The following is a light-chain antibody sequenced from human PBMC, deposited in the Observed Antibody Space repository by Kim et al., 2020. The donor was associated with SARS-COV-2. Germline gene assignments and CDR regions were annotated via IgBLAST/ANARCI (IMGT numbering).Light chain of an antibody. Sequence: GQSITISCTGTSSDVGGYNFVSWYQQHPGKAPQLIIYDVSNRPSGVSNRLSGSKSGNTASLTISGLQAEDEAQYYCSSFTSRRTWVFGGGTKLTVL. CDR3: SSFTSRRTWV. CDR2: DVS. V-gene: IGLV2-14*03. J-gene: IGLJ3*02. CDR1: SSDVGGYNF.